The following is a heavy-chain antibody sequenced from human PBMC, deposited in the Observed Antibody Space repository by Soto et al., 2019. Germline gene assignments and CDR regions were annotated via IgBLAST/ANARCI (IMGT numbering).Heavy chain of an antibody. D-gene: IGHD2-15*01. J-gene: IGHJ4*02. CDR1: GFTFSSDA. V-gene: IGHV3-23*01. CDR2: ISSSGGST. CDR3: ARGPWAVGPVVVVAATTPLDY. Sequence: PGGSLRLSCAASGFTFSSDAMSWVRQAPGKGLEWVSAISSSGGSTYYADSVKGRFTISRDNAKNSLYLQMNSLRAEDTAVYYCARGPWAVGPVVVVAATTPLDYWGQGTLVTVSS.